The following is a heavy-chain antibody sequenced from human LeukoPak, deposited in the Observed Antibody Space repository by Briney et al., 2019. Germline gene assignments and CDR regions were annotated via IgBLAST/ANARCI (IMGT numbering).Heavy chain of an antibody. CDR2: ISNNGGYT. D-gene: IGHD3-22*01. J-gene: IGHJ4*02. CDR3: AQGSGQYYEY. V-gene: IGHV3-23*01. Sequence: GGSLRLSCAASGFTFSSSAMSWVRQAPGKGLEWVSAISNNGGYTYYADSVQGRFTISRDDSKNTLYLQMNSLTSEDSAVYYCAQGSGQYYEYWGQGTLVTVSS. CDR1: GFTFSSSA.